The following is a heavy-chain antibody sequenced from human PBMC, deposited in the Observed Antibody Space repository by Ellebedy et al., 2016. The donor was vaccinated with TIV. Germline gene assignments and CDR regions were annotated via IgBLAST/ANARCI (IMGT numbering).Heavy chain of an antibody. CDR2: LWYDGSNN. Sequence: GESLKISCAASGFTFSSYGMHWVRQAPGPGLEWVAVLWYDGSNNYYADSVKGRFTISRDNSKKTLNLQMNSLRAEDTAVYYCARESLRRHFDLWGRGTLVTVSS. CDR1: GFTFSSYG. D-gene: IGHD5-12*01. CDR3: ARESLRRHFDL. V-gene: IGHV3-33*01. J-gene: IGHJ2*01.